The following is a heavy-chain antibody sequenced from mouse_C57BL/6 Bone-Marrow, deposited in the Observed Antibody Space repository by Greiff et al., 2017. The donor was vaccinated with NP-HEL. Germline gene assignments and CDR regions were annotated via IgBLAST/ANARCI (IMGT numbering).Heavy chain of an antibody. CDR1: GYTFTSYW. D-gene: IGHD1-1*01. CDR3: ARRAVVATWDWYFDV. V-gene: IGHV1-55*01. Sequence: VKLQQSGAELVKPGASVKMSCKASGYTFTSYWITWVKQRPGQGLEWIGDIYPGSGSTNYNEKFKSKATLTVDTSSSTAYMQLSSLTSEDSAVYYCARRAVVATWDWYFDVWGTGTTVTVSS. J-gene: IGHJ1*03. CDR2: IYPGSGST.